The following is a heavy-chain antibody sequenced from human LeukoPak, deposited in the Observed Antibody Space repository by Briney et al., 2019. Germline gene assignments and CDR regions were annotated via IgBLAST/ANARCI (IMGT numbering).Heavy chain of an antibody. V-gene: IGHV3-21*01. Sequence: GGSLRLSCAASDFTFSSYNMNWVRQAPGKGLEWVASISATTSYIYYADSVKGRFTISRDNAKNSVYLQMNSLRVEDTAVYYCAREIFWSGYFSNLHFDYWGRGTLVTVS. J-gene: IGHJ4*02. CDR3: AREIFWSGYFSNLHFDY. CDR2: ISATTSYI. CDR1: DFTFSSYN. D-gene: IGHD3-3*01.